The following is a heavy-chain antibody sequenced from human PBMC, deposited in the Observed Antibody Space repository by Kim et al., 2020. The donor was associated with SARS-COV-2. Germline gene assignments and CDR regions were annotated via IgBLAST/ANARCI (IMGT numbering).Heavy chain of an antibody. D-gene: IGHD1-1*01. V-gene: IGHV1-3*01. CDR3: ASAGTLEHNFDY. J-gene: IGHJ4*02. Sequence: KYSQKFQGRVTITRDTSASTAYMELSSLRSEDTAVYYCASAGTLEHNFDYWGQGTLVTVSS.